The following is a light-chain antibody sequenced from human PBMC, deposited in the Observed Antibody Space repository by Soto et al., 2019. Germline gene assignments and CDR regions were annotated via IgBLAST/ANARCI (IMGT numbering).Light chain of an antibody. V-gene: IGLV2-11*01. CDR1: SSDVGDYNY. CDR3: CSFAGSYTFWV. J-gene: IGLJ3*02. CDR2: DVS. Sequence: QSVLTQPRSVSGSPGQSVTISCTGTSSDVGDYNYVSWYQQYPGKAPKVVIYDVSKRPSGVPDRVSGSKSGDTASLTISGLQAEDEADYYCCSFAGSYTFWVFGGGTKLTVL.